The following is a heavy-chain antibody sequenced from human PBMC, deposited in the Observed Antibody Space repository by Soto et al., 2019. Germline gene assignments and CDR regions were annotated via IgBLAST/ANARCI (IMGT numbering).Heavy chain of an antibody. J-gene: IGHJ6*02. CDR3: ARRLYYDSSGFEGGGMDV. CDR2: IYYSGST. V-gene: IGHV4-39*01. CDR1: GGYFSSYY. D-gene: IGHD3-22*01. Sequence: SSVTKSLTCTVDGGYFSSYYWGWIRKHTGKGLEWIGSIYYSGSTYYNPSLKSRVTISVDTSKNQFSLKLSSVTAADTAVYYCARRLYYDSSGFEGGGMDVWGQGTTVTVSS.